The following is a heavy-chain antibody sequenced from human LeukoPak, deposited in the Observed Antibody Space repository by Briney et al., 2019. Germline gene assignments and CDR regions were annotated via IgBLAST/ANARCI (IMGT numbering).Heavy chain of an antibody. V-gene: IGHV4-4*07. CDR2: INTSGST. CDR3: ARSRGPPLVTRFDY. J-gene: IGHJ4*02. Sequence: PSETLSLTCTVSGGSISNYYWSWIRQPAGKGLEWIGRINTSGSTDYNPSLKSRVTMSVDTAKNQFSLNLSSLTAADTAVYYCARSRGPPLVTRFDYWGQGTLVTASS. CDR1: GGSISNYY. D-gene: IGHD3-9*01.